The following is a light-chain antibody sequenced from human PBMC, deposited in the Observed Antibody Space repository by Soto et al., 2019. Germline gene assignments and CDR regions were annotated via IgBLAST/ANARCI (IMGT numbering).Light chain of an antibody. CDR1: QTVNSR. J-gene: IGKJ1*01. Sequence: DIQMTQSPATLSVSAGERVTITCRASQTVNSRLAWYQQRPGEAPKLLIFNAATLPSGVPSRFSGSGAGTEFKLTITSRRLHAFATASCQQHNSYTETFGQGTKVDI. CDR3: QQHNSYTET. V-gene: IGKV1-5*03. CDR2: NAA.